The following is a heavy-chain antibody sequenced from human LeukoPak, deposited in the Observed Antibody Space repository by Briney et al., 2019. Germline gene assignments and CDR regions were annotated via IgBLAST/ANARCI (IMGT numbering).Heavy chain of an antibody. CDR2: ISTSKGNT. D-gene: IGHD6-19*01. Sequence: ASVKVSFKASGYTFTSFGISWVRQAPGQGLEWMGWISTSKGNTIYAQRFQDRVIMTRDTSTTTAYMELRSLRSDDTAVYYCARDKQYVFDVWGRGTRVTVSS. J-gene: IGHJ3*01. CDR1: GYTFTSFG. V-gene: IGHV1-18*01. CDR3: ARDKQYVFDV.